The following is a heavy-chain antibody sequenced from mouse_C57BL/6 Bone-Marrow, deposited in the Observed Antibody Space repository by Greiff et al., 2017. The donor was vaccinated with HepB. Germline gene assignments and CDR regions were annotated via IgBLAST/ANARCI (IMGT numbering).Heavy chain of an antibody. V-gene: IGHV5-9-1*02. J-gene: IGHJ3*01. CDR1: GFTFSSYA. CDR3: TRGGLGFAY. CDR2: ISSGGDYI. Sequence: EVKLMESGEGLVKPGGSLKLSCAASGFTFSSYAMSWVRQTPEKRLEWVAYISSGGDYIYYADTVKGRFTIASDNARNTLYLQMSSLKSEDTAMYYCTRGGLGFAYWGQGTLVTVSA.